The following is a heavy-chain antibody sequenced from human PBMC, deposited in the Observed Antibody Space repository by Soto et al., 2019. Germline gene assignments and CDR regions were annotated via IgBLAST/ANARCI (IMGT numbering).Heavy chain of an antibody. CDR1: GGTFSSYA. J-gene: IGHJ4*02. Sequence: QVQLVQSGAEVKKPGSSVKVSCKASGGTFSSYAISWVRQAPGQGLEWMGGIIPIFGTANYAQKFQGRVTITADKSTSTAYMELSSLRSEDTAVYYCARGPSQRLVRYNYFDYWGQGTLVTVSS. CDR2: IIPIFGTA. D-gene: IGHD6-19*01. V-gene: IGHV1-69*06. CDR3: ARGPSQRLVRYNYFDY.